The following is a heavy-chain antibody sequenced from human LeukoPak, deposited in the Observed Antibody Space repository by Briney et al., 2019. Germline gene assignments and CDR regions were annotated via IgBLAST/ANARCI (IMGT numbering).Heavy chain of an antibody. J-gene: IGHJ4*02. V-gene: IGHV1-2*02. Sequence: GASVKVSCKTSGYTFTGYYMHWVRQAPGQGLEWMGWINPNSGGTNYAQKFQGGVTMTRDTSISTAYMELSRLRSDDTAVYYCARGRRFQWLLPFDYWGQGTLVTVSS. CDR2: INPNSGGT. CDR3: ARGRRFQWLLPFDY. D-gene: IGHD6-19*01. CDR1: GYTFTGYY.